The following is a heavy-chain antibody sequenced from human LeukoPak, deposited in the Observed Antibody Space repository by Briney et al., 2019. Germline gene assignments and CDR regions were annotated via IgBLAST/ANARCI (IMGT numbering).Heavy chain of an antibody. J-gene: IGHJ4*02. CDR2: IIPIFGTA. D-gene: IGHD4-11*01. Sequence: SVKVSCKAPGGTFSSYAISWVRQAPGQGLEWMGGIIPIFGTANYAQKFQGRVTITADESTSTAYMELSSLRSEDTAVYYCARDDYSNYGWFDYWGQGTLVTVSS. V-gene: IGHV1-69*13. CDR1: GGTFSSYA. CDR3: ARDDYSNYGWFDY.